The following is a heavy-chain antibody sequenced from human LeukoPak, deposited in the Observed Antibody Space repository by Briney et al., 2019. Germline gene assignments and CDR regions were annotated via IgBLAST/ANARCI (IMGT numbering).Heavy chain of an antibody. CDR3: ARYCSSTSCQGEVDAFDI. J-gene: IGHJ3*02. V-gene: IGHV4-59*01. Sequence: GSTNYNPSLKSRVTISVDTSKNQFSLKLSSVTAADTAVYYCARYCSSTSCQGEVDAFDIWGQGTMVTVSS. D-gene: IGHD2-2*01. CDR2: GST.